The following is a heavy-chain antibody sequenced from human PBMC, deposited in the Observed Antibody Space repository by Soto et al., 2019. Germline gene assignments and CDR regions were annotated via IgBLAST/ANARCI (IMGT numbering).Heavy chain of an antibody. CDR1: GFTFGDYA. CDR2: IRSKAYGGTT. J-gene: IGHJ3*02. Sequence: GGSLRLSCTASGFTFGDYAMSWFRQAPGKGLEWVGFIRSKAYGGTTEYAASVKGRFTISRDDSKSIAYLQMNSLKTEDTAVYYCTRPAYLGYCSGGSCPGSSFAIWGQGTMVTVSS. V-gene: IGHV3-49*03. D-gene: IGHD2-15*01. CDR3: TRPAYLGYCSGGSCPGSSFAI.